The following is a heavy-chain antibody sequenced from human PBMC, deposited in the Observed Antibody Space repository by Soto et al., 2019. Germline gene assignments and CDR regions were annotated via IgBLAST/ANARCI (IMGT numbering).Heavy chain of an antibody. J-gene: IGHJ4*02. Sequence: SVKVSCKASGGTFGSHGIAWVRQAPGQGLEWMGGFIAMLGTPTYAKKVQGRATITADESLTSSYLELRSLRSEDTDVYFCARGAMANFDYWGQGTVVTVSS. CDR2: FIAMLGTP. CDR3: ARGAMANFDY. CDR1: GGTFGSHG. V-gene: IGHV1-69*13. D-gene: IGHD5-18*01.